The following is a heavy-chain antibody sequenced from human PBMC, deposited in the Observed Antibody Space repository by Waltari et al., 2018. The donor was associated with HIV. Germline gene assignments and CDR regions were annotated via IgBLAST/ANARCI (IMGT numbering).Heavy chain of an antibody. Sequence: EVQVVESGGGLVQPGGSLSLSCVASGFTSSTYEMNWVRQAPGKGLEWVSYIISSGSTIYYADSVKGRFTISRDNAKNSLYLQMNSLRAEDTAVYFCARDGSSYYGLDYWGRGTLVTVSS. CDR2: IISSGSTI. V-gene: IGHV3-48*03. J-gene: IGHJ4*02. D-gene: IGHD1-26*01. CDR3: ARDGSSYYGLDY. CDR1: GFTSSTYE.